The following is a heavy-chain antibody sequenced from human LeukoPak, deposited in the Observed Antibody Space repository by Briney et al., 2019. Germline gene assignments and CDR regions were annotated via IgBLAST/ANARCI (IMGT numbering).Heavy chain of an antibody. D-gene: IGHD5-18*01. V-gene: IGHV3-23*01. CDR2: ITGTGDTT. CDR3: ARDSSRGYSYGPVDY. J-gene: IGHJ4*02. CDR1: GFTFSSYA. Sequence: PGGSLRLSCAASGFTFSSYAMSWVRQAPGKRLEWVSVITGTGDTTNYADSVKGRFTISRDNSKNTLYLQMNSLRAEDTAVYYCARDSSRGYSYGPVDYWGQGTLVTVSS.